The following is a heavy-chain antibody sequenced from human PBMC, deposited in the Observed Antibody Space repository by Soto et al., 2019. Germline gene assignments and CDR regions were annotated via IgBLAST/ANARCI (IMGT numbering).Heavy chain of an antibody. Sequence: LETLSLTCTVSGGSISSSSYYWGWIRQPPGKGLEWIGSIYYSGSTYYNPSLKSRVTISVDTSKNQFSLKLSSVTAADTAVYYCARHGSGRLRLKGAVVAVAGHFDYWGQGTLVTVSS. CDR3: ARHGSGRLRLKGAVVAVAGHFDY. V-gene: IGHV4-39*01. CDR1: GGSISSSSYY. J-gene: IGHJ4*02. D-gene: IGHD6-19*01. CDR2: IYYSGST.